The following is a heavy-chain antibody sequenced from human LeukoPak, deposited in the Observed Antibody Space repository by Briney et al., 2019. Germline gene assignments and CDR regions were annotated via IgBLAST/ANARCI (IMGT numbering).Heavy chain of an antibody. V-gene: IGHV4-59*08. CDR2: IYYSGST. J-gene: IGHJ6*02. Sequence: PSETLSLTCTVSGGPISSYYWSWIRQPPGKGLEWIGYIYYSGSTNYNPSLKSRVTISVDTSKNQFSLKLSSVTAADTAVYYCARHGTAKVYYYYGMDVWGQGTTVTVSS. D-gene: IGHD5-18*01. CDR1: GGPISSYY. CDR3: ARHGTAKVYYYYGMDV.